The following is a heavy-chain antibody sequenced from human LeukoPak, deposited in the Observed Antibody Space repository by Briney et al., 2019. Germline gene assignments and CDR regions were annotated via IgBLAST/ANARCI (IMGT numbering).Heavy chain of an antibody. CDR1: GYTFIGYY. CDR2: INPNSGDT. J-gene: IGHJ4*02. CDR3: ARDLSVGATSSDY. V-gene: IGHV1-2*02. Sequence: ASVKVSCKASGYTFIGYYMHWVRQAPGQGLEWMGWINPNSGDTNFAQKFQGRVTMTRDTSISTAYMELSRLRSDDTAVYYCARDLSVGATSSDYWGQGTLVTVSS. D-gene: IGHD1-26*01.